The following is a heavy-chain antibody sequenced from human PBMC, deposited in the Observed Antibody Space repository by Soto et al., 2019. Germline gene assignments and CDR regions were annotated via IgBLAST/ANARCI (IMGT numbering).Heavy chain of an antibody. Sequence: QITMRESDPTLVKPTQTLTLTCSLSGFPLSASGVGVGWIRQPPGKALECLAIVFWDDDKFYSPPLQSRLTITKDTTKNQVVLTVTNIDPGDTATYYCSHSSPDASLDVWRQGTMFPVSS. D-gene: IGHD3-16*01. V-gene: IGHV2-5*02. CDR1: GFPLSASGVG. J-gene: IGHJ3*01. CDR3: SHSSPDASLDV. CDR2: VFWDDDK.